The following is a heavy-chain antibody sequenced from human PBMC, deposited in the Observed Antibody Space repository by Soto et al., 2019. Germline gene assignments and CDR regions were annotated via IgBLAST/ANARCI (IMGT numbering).Heavy chain of an antibody. CDR3: ASALVPAGYYYYGMDV. CDR1: GGTFSSYT. V-gene: IGHV1-69*02. J-gene: IGHJ6*02. D-gene: IGHD1-26*01. Sequence: QVQLVQSGAEVKKPGSSVKVSCKASGGTFSSYTISWVRQAPGQGLEWMGRIIPILGIANYAQKFQGRVTITADKSTSTAYMELSSLGSEDTAVYYCASALVPAGYYYYGMDVWGQGTTVTVSS. CDR2: IIPILGIA.